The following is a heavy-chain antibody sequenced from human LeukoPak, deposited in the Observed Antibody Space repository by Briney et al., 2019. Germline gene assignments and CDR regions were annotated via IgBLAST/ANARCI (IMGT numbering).Heavy chain of an antibody. CDR1: GFTVSSNY. Sequence: GGSLRLSCAASGFTVSSNYMSWVRQAPGKGLEWVSVIYSGGSTYYADSVKGRFTISRHNSKNTLYLQMNSLRAEDTAVYYCARAGGDGYNTDAFDIWGQGTMVTVSS. V-gene: IGHV3-53*04. CDR3: ARAGGDGYNTDAFDI. CDR2: IYSGGST. J-gene: IGHJ3*02. D-gene: IGHD5-24*01.